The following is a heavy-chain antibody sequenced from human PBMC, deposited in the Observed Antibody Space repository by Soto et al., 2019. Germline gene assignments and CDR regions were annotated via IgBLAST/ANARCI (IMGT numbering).Heavy chain of an antibody. CDR3: ARGGYYDTSWGKLSHYGLDV. J-gene: IGHJ6*02. CDR2: ISPYNDYT. D-gene: IGHD3-16*01. CDR1: GYTFIRYG. Sequence: QVQLAQSANEVKKPGASVRVSCKAAGYTFIRYGIAWVRQAPGQGPEWMGWISPYNDYTVYAQKFQGRVSMTADTSTRTVYMNLRGLKSDDTAVYYCARGGYYDTSWGKLSHYGLDVWGQGTSVSVSS. V-gene: IGHV1-18*01.